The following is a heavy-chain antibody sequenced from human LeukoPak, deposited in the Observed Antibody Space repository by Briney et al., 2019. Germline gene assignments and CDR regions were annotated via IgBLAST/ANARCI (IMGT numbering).Heavy chain of an antibody. V-gene: IGHV3-21*01. CDR3: ARTPSAAKSAEFDP. J-gene: IGHJ5*02. CDR1: GFTFSSYS. Sequence: PGGSLRLSCAASGFTFSSYSMNWVRQAPGKGLEWVSSISSSSSYIYYADSVKGRFTISRDNAKNSLYLQMNSPRAEDTAVYYCARTPSAAKSAEFDPWGQGTLVTVSS. D-gene: IGHD2-2*01. CDR2: ISSSSSYI.